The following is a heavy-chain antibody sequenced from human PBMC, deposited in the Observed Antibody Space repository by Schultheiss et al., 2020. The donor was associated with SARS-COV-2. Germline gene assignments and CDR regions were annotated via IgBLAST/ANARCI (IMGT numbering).Heavy chain of an antibody. CDR1: GFTFSKAW. D-gene: IGHD1-26*01. Sequence: GGSLRLSCAASGFTFSKAWMNWVRQAPGKGLEWVSYISSSGSTIYYADSVKGRFTISRDNAKNSLYLQMNSLRAEDTAVYYCAREYGGSYYAYYGMDVWGQGTTVTVSS. V-gene: IGHV3-48*03. CDR3: AREYGGSYYAYYGMDV. CDR2: ISSSGSTI. J-gene: IGHJ6*02.